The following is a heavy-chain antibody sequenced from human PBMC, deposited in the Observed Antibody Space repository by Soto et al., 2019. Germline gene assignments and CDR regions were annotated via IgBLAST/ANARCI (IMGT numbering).Heavy chain of an antibody. J-gene: IGHJ4*02. CDR3: AGVLVRGYSYGYFDY. CDR1: GGSISSYY. Sequence: PSETLSLTCTVSGGSISSYYWSWIRQPQGKGLEWIGYIYYSGSTNYNPSLKSRVTISVDTSKNQFSLKLSSVTAADTAVYYCAGVLVRGYSYGYFDYWGQGTLVTVSS. V-gene: IGHV4-59*01. CDR2: IYYSGST. D-gene: IGHD5-18*01.